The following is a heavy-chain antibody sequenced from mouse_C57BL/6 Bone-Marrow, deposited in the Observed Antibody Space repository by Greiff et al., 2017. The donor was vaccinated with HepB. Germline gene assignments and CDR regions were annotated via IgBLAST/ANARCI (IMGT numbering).Heavy chain of an antibody. CDR3: AREGYYYGSSPFAC. D-gene: IGHD1-1*01. CDR1: GYTFTSYW. J-gene: IGHJ3*01. V-gene: IGHV1-55*01. Sequence: QVQLQQPGAELVKPGASVKMSCKASGYTFTSYWITWVKQRPGQGLEWIGDIYPGSGSTNYNEKFKSKATLTVDTSSSTAYMQLSSLTSEDSAVYYCAREGYYYGSSPFACWGQGTLVTVSA. CDR2: IYPGSGST.